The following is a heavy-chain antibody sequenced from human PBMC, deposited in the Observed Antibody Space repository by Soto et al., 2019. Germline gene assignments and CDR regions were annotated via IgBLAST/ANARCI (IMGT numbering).Heavy chain of an antibody. CDR2: IYPGDSDT. D-gene: IGHD3-22*01. Sequence: ESLTISCKISGKAFTSFWVVWVRQMPGRGLEWMGNIYPGDSDTRYTPPFQGQVTISADKSTNTAYLQWHSLQASDTALYYCAKQDDRGALEIWGQGTKVTVSS. CDR1: GKAFTSFW. J-gene: IGHJ3*02. V-gene: IGHV5-51*01. CDR3: AKQDDRGALEI.